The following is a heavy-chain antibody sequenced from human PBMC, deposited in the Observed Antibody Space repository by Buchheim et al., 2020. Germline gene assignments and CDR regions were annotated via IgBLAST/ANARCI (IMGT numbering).Heavy chain of an antibody. D-gene: IGHD3-9*01. J-gene: IGHJ4*02. CDR3: ARAIDYTSYSNWYDI. V-gene: IGHV3-74*01. CDR1: GFTLSSYW. Sequence: EVQLEESGGGLVQPGGSLRLSCAASGFTLSSYWMHWVRQAPGKGLVWVSRINSDGSSTTYADSVKGRFTISRDNAKNTLFLQMNSLGAEDTAVYYCARAIDYTSYSNWYDIWGQGTL. CDR2: INSDGSST.